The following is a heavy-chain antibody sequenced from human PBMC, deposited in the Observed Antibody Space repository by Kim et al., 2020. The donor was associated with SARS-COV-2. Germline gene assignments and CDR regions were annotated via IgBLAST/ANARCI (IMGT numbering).Heavy chain of an antibody. CDR2: ISSSSTV. V-gene: IGHV3-48*02. D-gene: IGHD3-10*01. CDR3: ARCPLSMTMVRGMITTTLFDYYNMDA. Sequence: GGSLRLSCTVSGFNFNSYSMNWVRQAPGKGLEWVSYISSSSTVYYAGSVRGRFTISRDSAKNSLFLQMNSLRDDDTAVYYCARCPLSMTMVRGMITTTLFDYYNMDAWGQGTTVTVSS. J-gene: IGHJ6*02. CDR1: GFNFNSYS.